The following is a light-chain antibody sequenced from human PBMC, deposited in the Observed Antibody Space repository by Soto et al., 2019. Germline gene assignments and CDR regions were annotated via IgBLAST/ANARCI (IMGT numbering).Light chain of an antibody. CDR1: QRVTSSY. V-gene: IGKV3-20*01. CDR2: GAS. CDR3: QHYGSSPR. J-gene: IGKJ1*01. Sequence: EIVLTQSPGTLSLSPGERATLSCRASQRVTSSYLAWYQQKPGQAPRPLIYGASSRATGMPDRLSGSGSGTDFPLTISSMEPEDFAVYYCQHYGSSPRFGQGTKVELK.